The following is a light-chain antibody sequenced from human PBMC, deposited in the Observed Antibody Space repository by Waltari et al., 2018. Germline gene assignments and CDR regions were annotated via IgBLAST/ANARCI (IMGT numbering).Light chain of an antibody. Sequence: VLTQSPGTLSLSPGERATLSCRASEHIGNDYLAWYQQRPGQAPRLPLYGASGRASGISDKVSGSGSGTDFTLTIGRLDPEDFALYYCQQYYSLPWTFGQGTRVDIK. CDR2: GAS. CDR1: EHIGNDY. CDR3: QQYYSLPWT. V-gene: IGKV3-20*01. J-gene: IGKJ1*01.